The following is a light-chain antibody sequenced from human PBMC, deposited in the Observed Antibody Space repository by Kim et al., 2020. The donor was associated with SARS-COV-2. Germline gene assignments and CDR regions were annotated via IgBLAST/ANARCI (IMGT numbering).Light chain of an antibody. CDR3: QQYNSYPWT. CDR2: KAS. J-gene: IGKJ1*01. V-gene: IGKV1-5*03. CDR1: QSISSW. Sequence: DIQMTQSPSTLSASVRDRVTITCRASQSISSWLAWYQQKPGEAPKLVIYKASSLERRVPSRFSGSGSGTEFTLTISSLRPEDFATYYCQQYNSYPWTFGQGTKVDIK.